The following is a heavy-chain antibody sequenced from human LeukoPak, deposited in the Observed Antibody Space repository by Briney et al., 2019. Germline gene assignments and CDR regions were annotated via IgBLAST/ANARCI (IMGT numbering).Heavy chain of an antibody. D-gene: IGHD3-9*01. Sequence: KGGESLKISCKGSGYSFTSYWIGWVRPMPGKGLEWMGINYPGDSDTTYSPSFQGQVTISADKSISTAYLQWSSLKASDTAMYYCARTHYDILTGYHFNWFDPWGQGTLVTVSS. J-gene: IGHJ5*02. V-gene: IGHV5-51*01. CDR3: ARTHYDILTGYHFNWFDP. CDR2: NYPGDSDT. CDR1: GYSFTSYW.